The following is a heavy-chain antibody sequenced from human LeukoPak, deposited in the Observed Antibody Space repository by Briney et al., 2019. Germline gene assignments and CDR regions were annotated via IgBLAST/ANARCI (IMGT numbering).Heavy chain of an antibody. Sequence: GGSLRLSCAASGFTFSSYWTSWVRQAPGKGLEWVANIKQNGGEKYYVDSVKGRFTISRDNAKNSLYLQMNSLRAEDTAVFYCARAGNTMIVVGDAFDIWGQGTMVTVSS. CDR1: GFTFSSYW. CDR2: IKQNGGEK. J-gene: IGHJ3*02. V-gene: IGHV3-7*01. D-gene: IGHD3-22*01. CDR3: ARAGNTMIVVGDAFDI.